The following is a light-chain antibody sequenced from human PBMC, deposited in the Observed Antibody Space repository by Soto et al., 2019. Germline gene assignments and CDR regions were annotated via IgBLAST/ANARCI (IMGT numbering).Light chain of an antibody. V-gene: IGLV1-40*01. CDR3: QSYDSSLSGSV. Sequence: QSVLTQPPSVSGAPGQRVTISCTGSSSNIGAGYVVHWYQQLPGTALKLLIYVNSNRPSGVPDRFSGSKSGTSASLAITGLQAEDEADYYCQSYDSSLSGSVFGGGTKLTVL. J-gene: IGLJ2*01. CDR2: VNS. CDR1: SSNIGAGYV.